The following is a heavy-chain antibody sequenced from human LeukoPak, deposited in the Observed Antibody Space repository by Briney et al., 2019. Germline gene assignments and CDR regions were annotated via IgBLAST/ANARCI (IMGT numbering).Heavy chain of an antibody. CDR3: ARDRLRYFDWLLPDY. CDR1: GYTFTSYG. Sequence: ASVKVSCKASGYTFTSYGVSWVRQAPGQGLEWMGWISAYNGNTNYAQKLQGRVTMTTDTSTSTAYMELRSLRSDDTAVYYCARDRLRYFDWLLPDYWGQGTLVTVSS. V-gene: IGHV1-18*01. J-gene: IGHJ4*02. CDR2: ISAYNGNT. D-gene: IGHD3-9*01.